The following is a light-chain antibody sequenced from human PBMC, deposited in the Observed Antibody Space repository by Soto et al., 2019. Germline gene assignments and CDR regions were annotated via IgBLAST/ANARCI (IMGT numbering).Light chain of an antibody. V-gene: IGKV1-39*01. CDR2: AAS. CDR3: QRTYSTPRT. Sequence: DIQMTQSPSSLSASVGDRVTLTCRASQSISSYLNWYQQEPGKAPKLLFYAASTLQRGVPSQYTGSGSGTDFTLTSSSLQPQDFATYYCQRTYSTPRTFGHGTKVEIK. CDR1: QSISSY. J-gene: IGKJ1*01.